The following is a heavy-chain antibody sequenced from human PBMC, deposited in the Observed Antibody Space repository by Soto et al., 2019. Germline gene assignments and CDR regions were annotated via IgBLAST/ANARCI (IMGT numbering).Heavy chain of an antibody. J-gene: IGHJ4*02. CDR1: GCSISSGGFS. D-gene: IGHD6-19*01. Sequence: SETLSLTCAVSGCSISSGGFSWSWIRQSPGKGLELIGYIYYSGSTYYNPSLKSRVTISVDRSKNEFSLRLSSVTAADTAVYYCARAPMYSSSHGYWGQGTLVTVSS. V-gene: IGHV4-30-2*06. CDR2: IYYSGST. CDR3: ARAPMYSSSHGY.